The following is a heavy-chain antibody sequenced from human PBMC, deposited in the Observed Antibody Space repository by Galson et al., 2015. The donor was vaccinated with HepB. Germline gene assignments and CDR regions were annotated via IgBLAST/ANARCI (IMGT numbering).Heavy chain of an antibody. Sequence: SLRLSCAASGFTFSNAWMSWVRQAPGKGLEWVGRIKSKTDGGTTDYAAPVKGRFTISRDDSKNTLYLQMNSLKTEDTAVYYCTANYDILTGLDYWGQGTLVTVSS. CDR1: GFTFSNAW. D-gene: IGHD3-9*01. V-gene: IGHV3-15*01. CDR3: TANYDILTGLDY. J-gene: IGHJ4*02. CDR2: IKSKTDGGTT.